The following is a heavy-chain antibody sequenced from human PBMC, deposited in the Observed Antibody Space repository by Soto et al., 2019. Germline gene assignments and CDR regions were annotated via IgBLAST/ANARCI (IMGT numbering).Heavy chain of an antibody. V-gene: IGHV4-39*01. J-gene: IGHJ3*02. Sequence: SETLSLTCTVSGGSISSSSYYWGWIRQPPGKGLEWIGSIYYSGSTYYNPSLKSRVTISVDTSKNQFSLKLSSVTAADTAVYYCARHPSGSYDSAFDIWGQGTMVTVSS. CDR3: ARHPSGSYDSAFDI. CDR1: GGSISSSSYY. CDR2: IYYSGST. D-gene: IGHD1-26*01.